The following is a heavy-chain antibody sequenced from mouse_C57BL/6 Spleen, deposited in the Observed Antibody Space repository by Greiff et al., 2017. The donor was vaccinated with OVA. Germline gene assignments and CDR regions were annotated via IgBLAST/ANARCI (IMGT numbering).Heavy chain of an antibody. CDR3: ARGDYYGSIPAWFAY. D-gene: IGHD1-1*01. J-gene: IGHJ3*01. V-gene: IGHV5-17*01. CDR1: GFTFSDYG. Sequence: EVQLQESGGGLVKPGGSLKLSCAASGFTFSDYGMHWVRQAPEKGLEWVAYISSGSSTIYYADTVKGRFTISRDNAKNTLFLQMTSLRSEDTAMYYCARGDYYGSIPAWFAYWGQGTLVTVSA. CDR2: ISSGSSTI.